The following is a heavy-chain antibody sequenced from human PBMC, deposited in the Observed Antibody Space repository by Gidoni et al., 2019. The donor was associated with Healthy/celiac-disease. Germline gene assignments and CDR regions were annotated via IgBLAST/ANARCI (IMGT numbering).Heavy chain of an antibody. CDR1: GYPFTSYG. V-gene: IGHV1-18*01. Sequence: QVQLVQSGAEVKKPGASVKVPCKASGYPFTSYGISWVRQAPGQGFEWMGWIRAYNGNTNYAQKLQGRVTMTTDTSTSTAYRELRSRRSDDTAVYYCASFGSGVGATMGDYWGQGTLVTVSS. D-gene: IGHD1-26*01. CDR3: ASFGSGVGATMGDY. J-gene: IGHJ4*02. CDR2: IRAYNGNT.